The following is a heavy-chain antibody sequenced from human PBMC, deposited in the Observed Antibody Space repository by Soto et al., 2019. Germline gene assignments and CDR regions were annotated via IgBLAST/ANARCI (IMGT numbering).Heavy chain of an antibody. CDR3: AREGASSYASRHFDN. CDR2: IYGSGGT. J-gene: IGHJ4*02. D-gene: IGHD3-16*01. Sequence: PSETLSLTCTVSGGSMFSYYWSWIRQPAGKGLEWITRIYGSGGTNYNPSLKSRVTMSLDTSKNKFSLRLTSVTAADTAVYYCAREGASSYASRHFDNWGPGTLVTVSS. CDR1: GGSMFSYY. V-gene: IGHV4-4*07.